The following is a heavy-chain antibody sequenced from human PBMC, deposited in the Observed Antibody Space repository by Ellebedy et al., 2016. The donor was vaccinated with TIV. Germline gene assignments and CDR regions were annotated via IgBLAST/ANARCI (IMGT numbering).Heavy chain of an antibody. J-gene: IGHJ4*02. CDR3: ARVGTTVVVPAGMEGRRGFDY. V-gene: IGHV3-48*04. CDR2: ISGSGSPI. Sequence: GGSLRLSXGASGFTFSSYSMNWVRQAPGKGLEWVSYISGSGSPIHYADSVKGRFTVSRDNAKNSLFLQMNSLRADDTAVYYCARVGTTVVVPAGMEGRRGFDYWGQGTRVTVSS. CDR1: GFTFSSYS. D-gene: IGHD2-2*01.